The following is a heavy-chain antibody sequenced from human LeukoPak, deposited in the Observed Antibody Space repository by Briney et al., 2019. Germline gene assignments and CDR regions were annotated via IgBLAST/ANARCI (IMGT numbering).Heavy chain of an antibody. J-gene: IGHJ4*02. CDR1: GFTFSSYA. CDR2: ISGSGGST. V-gene: IGHV3-23*01. CDR3: AKDRVSVEGSSSGWPNYFDY. Sequence: GGSLRLSCAASGFTFSSYAMSWVRQAPGKGLEWVSAISGSGGSTYYADSVKGRFTISRDNSKNTLYLQMNSLRAEDTAVYYCAKDRVSVEGSSSGWPNYFDYWGQGTLVTVSS. D-gene: IGHD6-19*01.